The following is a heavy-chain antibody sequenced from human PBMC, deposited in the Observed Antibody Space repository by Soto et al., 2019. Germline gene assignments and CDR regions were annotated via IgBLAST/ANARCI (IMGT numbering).Heavy chain of an antibody. D-gene: IGHD6-19*01. J-gene: IGHJ4*02. V-gene: IGHV3-33*01. CDR3: ARDMGYSSGHGFDL. CDR2: TWNDGSNK. Sequence: VGSLRLSCAASGFTFSNYGMHWVRQAPGKGLDWVALTWNDGSNKYYTDSVKGRFTISRDNSKNTLYLQMNSLRAEDTALYYCARDMGYSSGHGFDLWGQGTLVTVSS. CDR1: GFTFSNYG.